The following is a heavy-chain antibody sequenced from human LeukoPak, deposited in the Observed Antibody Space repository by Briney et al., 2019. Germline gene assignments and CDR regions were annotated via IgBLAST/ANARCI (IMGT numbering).Heavy chain of an antibody. CDR2: IIPIFGTA. D-gene: IGHD5-18*01. Sequence: SVKVSCKASGGTFSSYAISWVRQAPGQGLEWMGGIIPIFGTANYAQKFQGRVTITADESTSTAYMELSSLRSEDTAVYYCARGGYSYGYYYGMDVWGKGTTVTVSS. J-gene: IGHJ6*04. V-gene: IGHV1-69*13. CDR1: GGTFSSYA. CDR3: ARGGYSYGYYYGMDV.